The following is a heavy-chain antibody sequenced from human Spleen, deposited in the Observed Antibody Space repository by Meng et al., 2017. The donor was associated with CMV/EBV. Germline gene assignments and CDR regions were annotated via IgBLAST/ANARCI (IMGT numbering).Heavy chain of an antibody. J-gene: IGHJ3*02. D-gene: IGHD3-22*01. CDR3: TRVDESSGYYWGAAFDI. CDR2: IRSKAYGGAT. V-gene: IGHV3-49*04. CDR1: GFTFGDYA. Sequence: GESLKISCTASGFTFGDYAMSWVRQAPGKGLEWVGFIRSKAYGGATEYAASVKGRFTISRDDSKSIAYLQMNSLKTEDTAVYYCTRVDESSGYYWGAAFDIWGQGTMVTVSS.